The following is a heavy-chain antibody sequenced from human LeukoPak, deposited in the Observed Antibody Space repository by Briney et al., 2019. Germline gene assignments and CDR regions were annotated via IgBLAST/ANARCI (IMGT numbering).Heavy chain of an antibody. CDR3: ARDLGSGTSSGSWHY. D-gene: IGHD6-13*01. CDR1: GGSISSYY. Sequence: SETLSLTCTVSGGSISSYYWSWIRQPPGKGLEWIGYIYYSGSTNYNPSLKSRVTISVDTSKNQFSLKLSSVTAADTAVYYCARDLGSGTSSGSWHYWGQGTLVTVSS. J-gene: IGHJ4*02. CDR2: IYYSGST. V-gene: IGHV4-59*01.